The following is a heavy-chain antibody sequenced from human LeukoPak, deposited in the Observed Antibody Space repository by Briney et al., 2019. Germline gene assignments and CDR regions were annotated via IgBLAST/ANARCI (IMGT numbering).Heavy chain of an antibody. V-gene: IGHV3-23*01. D-gene: IGHD6-13*01. Sequence: PGGSLRLSCAASGFTFSSYAMSWVRQAPGKGLEWVSAISGSGGSTYYADSVKGRFTISRDNSKNTLYLQMNSLRAEDTAVYYCAKGTGQQLAVEYFQHWGQGTLVTVSS. CDR2: ISGSGGST. J-gene: IGHJ1*01. CDR3: AKGTGQQLAVEYFQH. CDR1: GFTFSSYA.